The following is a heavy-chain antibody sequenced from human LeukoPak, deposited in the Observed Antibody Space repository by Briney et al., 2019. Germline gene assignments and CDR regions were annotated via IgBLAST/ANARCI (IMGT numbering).Heavy chain of an antibody. CDR1: GGSFSGYY. D-gene: IGHD3-9*01. CDR2: INHSGST. J-gene: IGHJ4*02. V-gene: IGHV4-34*01. CDR3: ARGQYDVLTRSYYFNY. Sequence: PSETLSLTCAVYGGSFSGYYWSWIRQPPGKGLEWIGEINHSGSTNYDPSLKSRVTISVDTAKNQFSLNLNSVTAADTAIYYCARGQYDVLTRSYYFNYWGQGILVTVSS.